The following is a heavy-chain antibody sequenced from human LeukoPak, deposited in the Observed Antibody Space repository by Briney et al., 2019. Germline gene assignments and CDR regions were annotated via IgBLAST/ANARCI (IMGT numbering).Heavy chain of an antibody. Sequence: PSETLSLTCAVYGGSFSGYYWSWIRQPPGKGLEWIGYIYYSGSTNYNPSLKSRVTISVDTSKNQFSLKLSSVTAADTAVYYCAGATVVPAAIPFDYWGQGTLVTVSS. CDR1: GGSFSGYY. CDR2: IYYSGST. CDR3: AGATVVPAAIPFDY. V-gene: IGHV4-59*01. D-gene: IGHD2-2*01. J-gene: IGHJ4*02.